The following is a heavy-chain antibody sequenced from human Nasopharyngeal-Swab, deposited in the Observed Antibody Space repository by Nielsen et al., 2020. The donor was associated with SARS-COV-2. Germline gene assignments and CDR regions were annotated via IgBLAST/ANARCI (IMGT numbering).Heavy chain of an antibody. J-gene: IGHJ4*02. Sequence: GESLKISCAVSGFTFSRWPMHWVRQAPGKGLEWVTVISSDGSDKQCVDSVKGRFTISRDNSKNTLYLQVKSLRADDTGVYYCASLRADTPDFAYLGQGTLVTVSS. V-gene: IGHV3-30*03. CDR1: GFTFSRWP. CDR3: ASLRADTPDFAY. CDR2: ISSDGSDK. D-gene: IGHD2-15*01.